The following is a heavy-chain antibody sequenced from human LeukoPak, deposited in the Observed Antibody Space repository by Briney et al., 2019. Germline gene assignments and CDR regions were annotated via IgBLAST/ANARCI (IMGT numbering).Heavy chain of an antibody. V-gene: IGHV4-59*12. J-gene: IGHJ4*02. CDR3: ARVLYRGSGSYLGISPFDY. Sequence: PSETLSLTCTVSGGSISSYYWSWIRQPPGKGLEWIGYIYYSGSTNYNPSLKSRVTMSVDTSKNQFSLKLSSVTAADTAVYYCARVLYRGSGSYLGISPFDYWGQGTLVTVSS. D-gene: IGHD3-10*01. CDR1: GGSISSYY. CDR2: IYYSGST.